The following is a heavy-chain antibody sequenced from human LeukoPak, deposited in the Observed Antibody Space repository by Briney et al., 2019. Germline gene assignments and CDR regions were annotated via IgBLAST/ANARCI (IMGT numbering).Heavy chain of an antibody. V-gene: IGHV4-59*12. CDR2: IYYRGST. J-gene: IGHJ3*02. CDR1: GGSISSYY. D-gene: IGHD3-22*01. Sequence: SETLSLTCTVSGGSISSYYWNWIRQPPGKGLEWIGYIYYRGSTNYNPSLKSRVTISVDTSKNQFSLKLSSVTAADTAVYYCARGPLKYYYDSSGYYYGPGRFDIWGQGAMVTVSS. CDR3: ARGPLKYYYDSSGYYYGPGRFDI.